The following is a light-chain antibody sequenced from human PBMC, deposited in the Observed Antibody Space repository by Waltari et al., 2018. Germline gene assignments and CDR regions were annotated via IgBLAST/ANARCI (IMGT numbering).Light chain of an antibody. J-gene: IGLJ3*02. Sequence: QSALTQPASVSGSPGQSITISCTGTSSNVGFYNLVSCYQQHPNKAPKLRVYEVIDRPSGVSRRFSGSKSGNTASLTISGLQAEDEADYYCCSYAGRNIWVFGGGTKVTVL. CDR3: CSYAGRNIWV. CDR2: EVI. CDR1: SSNVGFYNL. V-gene: IGLV2-23*02.